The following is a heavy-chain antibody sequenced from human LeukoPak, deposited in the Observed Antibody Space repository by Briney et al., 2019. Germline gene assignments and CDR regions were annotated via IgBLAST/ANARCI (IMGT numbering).Heavy chain of an antibody. D-gene: IGHD1-26*01. CDR1: GGTFISYA. Sequence: SVKVSCKASGGTFISYAISWVRQAPGQGLEWMGRIIPIFGTANYAQKFQGRVTITTDESTSTAYMELSSLRSEDTAVYYCARAPGELGFDYWGQGTLVTVSS. CDR3: ARAPGELGFDY. J-gene: IGHJ4*02. V-gene: IGHV1-69*05. CDR2: IIPIFGTA.